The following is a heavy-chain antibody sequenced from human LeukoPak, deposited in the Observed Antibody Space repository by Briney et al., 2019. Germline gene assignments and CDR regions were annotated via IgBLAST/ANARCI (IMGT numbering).Heavy chain of an antibody. V-gene: IGHV4-59*12. J-gene: IGHJ6*03. CDR2: IYYNGST. CDR3: AREDCSSTSCYNYYYYMDV. CDR1: GGSISSYY. D-gene: IGHD2-2*02. Sequence: SETLSLTCSVSGGSISSYYWNWNRQPPGKGLQWIGYIYYNGSTNYNPSLKSRVTISIDTSKKQFSLNLSSVTAADTAVYYCAREDCSSTSCYNYYYYMDVWGKGTTVTVSS.